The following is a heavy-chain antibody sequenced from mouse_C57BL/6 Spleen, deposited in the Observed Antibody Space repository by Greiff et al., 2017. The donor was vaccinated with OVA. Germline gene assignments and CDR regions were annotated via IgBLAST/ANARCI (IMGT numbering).Heavy chain of an antibody. CDR1: GFTFSSYA. CDR3: AREGGLYYGRDWFAY. D-gene: IGHD1-1*01. CDR2: ISDGGSYT. V-gene: IGHV5-4*01. J-gene: IGHJ3*01. Sequence: DVMLVESGGGLVKPGGSLKLSCAASGFTFSSYAMSWVRQTPEKRLEWVATISDGGSYTYYPDNVKGRFTISRDNAKNNLYLQMSHLKSEDTAMDYCAREGGLYYGRDWFAYWGQGTLVTVSA.